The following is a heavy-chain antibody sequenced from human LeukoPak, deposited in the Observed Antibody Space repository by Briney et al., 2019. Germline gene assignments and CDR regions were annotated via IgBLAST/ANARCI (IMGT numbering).Heavy chain of an antibody. CDR1: GYSFTSYW. CDR2: IDPSDSYT. D-gene: IGHD2-15*01. V-gene: IGHV5-10-1*01. CDR3: ARYASTAAPFDL. Sequence: GESLKISCKGSGYSFTSYWISWVRQMPGKGLEWMGRIDPSDSYTNYSPSFQGHVTISADKPISTAYLQWSSLKASDTAMYYCARYASTAAPFDLWGRGTLVTVSS. J-gene: IGHJ2*01.